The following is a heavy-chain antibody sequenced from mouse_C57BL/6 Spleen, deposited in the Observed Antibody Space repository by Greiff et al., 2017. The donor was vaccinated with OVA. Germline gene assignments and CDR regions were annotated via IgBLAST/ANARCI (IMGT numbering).Heavy chain of an antibody. CDR3: ARNGYHAMDY. CDR1: GYTFTSYW. J-gene: IGHJ4*01. V-gene: IGHV1-50*01. Sequence: QVQLQQPGAELVKPGASVKLSCKASGYTFTSYWMQWVKQRPGQGLEWIGEIDPSDSYTNYNQKFKGKSTLTVDTSTSTAYMKLSSLTSEDSAVYYCARNGYHAMDYWGQGTSVTVSS. CDR2: IDPSDSYT.